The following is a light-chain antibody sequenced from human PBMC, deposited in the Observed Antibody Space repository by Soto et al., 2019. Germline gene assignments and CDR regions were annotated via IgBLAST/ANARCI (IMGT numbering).Light chain of an antibody. J-gene: IGKJ4*01. CDR2: GAS. CDR1: QSVSSSY. Sequence: EIVLTQSPGTLSLSPGERATLSCRASQSVSSSYLAWYQQKPGQAPRVLIYGASSRATGIPDRFSGSGSGKDFPLPISRLGPEDFAMYYCQQYRSSPPLPFGGGTKVEIK. CDR3: QQYRSSPPLP. V-gene: IGKV3-20*01.